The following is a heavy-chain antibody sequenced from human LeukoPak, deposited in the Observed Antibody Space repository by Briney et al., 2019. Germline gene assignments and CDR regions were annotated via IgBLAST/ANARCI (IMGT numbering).Heavy chain of an antibody. CDR1: NGSINNYY. V-gene: IGHV4-59*08. D-gene: IGHD5-12*01. CDR3: ARGGYTGTSFNY. Sequence: SETLSLTCTVSNGSINNYYWSWIRQPPGKGLEWIGYISYSGSTNYSPSLKSRVTISVDSSKHQSSLKLNSVTAADTAVYYCARGGYTGTSFNYWGQGTLVTVSS. CDR2: ISYSGST. J-gene: IGHJ4*02.